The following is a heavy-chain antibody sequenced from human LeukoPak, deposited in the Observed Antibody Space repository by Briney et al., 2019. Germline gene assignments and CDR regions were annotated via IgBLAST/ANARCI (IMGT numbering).Heavy chain of an antibody. V-gene: IGHV4-4*02. CDR2: IYHSGST. CDR1: GGSISSSNW. Sequence: SETLSLTCAVSGGSISSSNWWSWVRQPPGKGLVWIGEIYHSGSTNYNPSLKSRVTISVDKSKNQFSLKLSSVTAADTAVYYCARGGAAAGRSADYWGQGTLVTVSS. J-gene: IGHJ4*02. D-gene: IGHD6-13*01. CDR3: ARGGAAAGRSADY.